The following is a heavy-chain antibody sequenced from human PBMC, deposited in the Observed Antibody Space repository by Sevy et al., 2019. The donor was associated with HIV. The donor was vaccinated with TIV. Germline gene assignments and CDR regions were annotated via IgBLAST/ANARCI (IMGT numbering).Heavy chain of an antibody. D-gene: IGHD3-22*01. CDR1: GYTLTQLS. J-gene: IGHJ4*02. CDR3: ATTKDYYDSSASPLDY. Sequence: ASVKVSCKVSGYTLTQLSMHWVRQAPGKGLEWMGSFDPEDGEILYAQKFQGRVTMTEDTSTDTAYMELSSLRSEDTAVYYCATTKDYYDSSASPLDYWGQGTLVTVSS. V-gene: IGHV1-24*01. CDR2: FDPEDGEI.